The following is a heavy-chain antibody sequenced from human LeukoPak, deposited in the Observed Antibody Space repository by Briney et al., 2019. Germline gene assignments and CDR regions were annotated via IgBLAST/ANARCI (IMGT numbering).Heavy chain of an antibody. CDR2: ISYDGSNK. D-gene: IGHD6-19*01. V-gene: IGHV3-30-3*01. Sequence: GGSLRLSCAASGFTFSSYAMHWVRQAPGKGLEWVAVISYDGSNKYYADSVKGRITISRDNSKNTLYLQMNSLRAEDTAIYYCARPPRIAVAEVDYWGQGTLVTVSS. CDR1: GFTFSSYA. J-gene: IGHJ4*02. CDR3: ARPPRIAVAEVDY.